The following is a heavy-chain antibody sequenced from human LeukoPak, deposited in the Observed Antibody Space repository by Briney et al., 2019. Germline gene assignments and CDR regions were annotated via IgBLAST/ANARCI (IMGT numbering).Heavy chain of an antibody. J-gene: IGHJ4*02. CDR3: ARDPSNTSGFYAYLDS. Sequence: SVKVSCKASGGTFSSYAISWVRQAPGQGLEWMGRIIPILGIANYAQKFQGRVTMTTDASTSTAYMELRSLRSDDTAMYYCARDPSNTSGFYAYLDSWGQGTLVTVSS. CDR2: IIPILGIA. D-gene: IGHD6-19*01. CDR1: GGTFSSYA. V-gene: IGHV1-69*04.